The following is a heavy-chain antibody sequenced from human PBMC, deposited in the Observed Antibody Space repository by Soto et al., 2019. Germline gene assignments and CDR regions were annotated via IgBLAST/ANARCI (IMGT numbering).Heavy chain of an antibody. J-gene: IGHJ4*02. D-gene: IGHD3-22*01. V-gene: IGHV4-31*03. CDR2: IYYTGST. CDR1: GGSISSGGYY. CDR3: ARDYYDSSGYYYVDS. Sequence: ASDTLSLTCTVSGGSISSGGYYWSWIRQHPGKGLEWIGYIYYTGSTYYNPSLKSRVTISVDTSKNQFSLKLSSVTAADTAVYYCARDYYDSSGYYYVDSWGQGTQVTVSS.